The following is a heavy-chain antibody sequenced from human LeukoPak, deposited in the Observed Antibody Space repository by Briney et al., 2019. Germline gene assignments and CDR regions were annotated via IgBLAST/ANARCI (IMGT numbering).Heavy chain of an antibody. CDR2: IYYSGST. J-gene: IGHJ4*02. CDR3: ASSGIQFGGVIVFDY. V-gene: IGHV4-39*07. Sequence: SETLSLTCTVSGGSISSSSYYWGWIRQPPGKGLEWIGSIYYSGSTYYNPSLKSRVTISVDTSKNQFSLKLSSVTAADTAVYYCASSGIQFGGVIVFDYRGQGTLVTVSS. D-gene: IGHD3-16*02. CDR1: GGSISSSSYY.